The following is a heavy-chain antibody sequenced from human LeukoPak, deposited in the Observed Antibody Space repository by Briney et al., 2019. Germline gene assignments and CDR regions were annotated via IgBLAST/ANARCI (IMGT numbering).Heavy chain of an antibody. Sequence: GASVKVSCKASGYTFTSYYMHWVRQAPGQGLEWMGIINPSGGSTSYAQTFQGRVTMTRDMSTSTVYMELSSLRSEDTAVYYCARTPLYCTNGVCYTGGAYYFDYWGQGTLVTVSS. J-gene: IGHJ4*02. CDR1: GYTFTSYY. CDR3: ARTPLYCTNGVCYTGGAYYFDY. D-gene: IGHD2-8*01. CDR2: INPSGGST. V-gene: IGHV1-46*01.